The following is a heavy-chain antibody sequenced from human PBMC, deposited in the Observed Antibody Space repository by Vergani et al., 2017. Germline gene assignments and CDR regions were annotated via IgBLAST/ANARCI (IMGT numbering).Heavy chain of an antibody. D-gene: IGHD3-9*01. J-gene: IGHJ3*01. CDR2: VYWNDDE. CDR1: GFSLTTRGVA. Sequence: QITLKESGPTLVKPTQTLTLTCTFSGFSLTTRGVAVGWIRQPPGKALEWLAFVYWNDDERYSPSLKSRVTITKDTSKNEVILTMATMDPVDTATYYCVHRLGYFDWDGAFDVWGPGTMVTVSS. CDR3: VHRLGYFDWDGAFDV. V-gene: IGHV2-5*01.